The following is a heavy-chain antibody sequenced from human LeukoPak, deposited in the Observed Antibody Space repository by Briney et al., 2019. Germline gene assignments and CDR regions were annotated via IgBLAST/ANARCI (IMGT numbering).Heavy chain of an antibody. J-gene: IGHJ6*02. CDR1: GGSISSYY. D-gene: IGHD2-15*01. Sequence: SETLSLTCTVSGGSISSYYWSWSPQPAGKGLGWIGRILTSGSTNYNPSLKSRVPMSVDTSRNQFSLKLSSVTAADTAVYYCARVQDLYYYGMDVWGQGTTV. V-gene: IGHV4-4*07. CDR2: ILTSGST. CDR3: ARVQDLYYYGMDV.